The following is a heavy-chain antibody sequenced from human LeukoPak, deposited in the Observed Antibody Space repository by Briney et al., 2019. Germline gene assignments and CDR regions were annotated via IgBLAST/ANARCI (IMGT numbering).Heavy chain of an antibody. Sequence: ASVKVSCKSSGYTFTSYGISWVRQAPGQGFEWMGWISAYNGNTNYAQKLQGRVTMTTDTSTSTAYMELRSLRSDDTAVYYCARMSVTMIVDPSDYWGQGTLVTVSS. CDR3: ARMSVTMIVDPSDY. V-gene: IGHV1-18*01. J-gene: IGHJ4*02. CDR1: GYTFTSYG. D-gene: IGHD3-22*01. CDR2: ISAYNGNT.